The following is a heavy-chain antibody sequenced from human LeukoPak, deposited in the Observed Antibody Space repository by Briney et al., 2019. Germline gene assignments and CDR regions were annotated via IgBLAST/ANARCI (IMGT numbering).Heavy chain of an antibody. V-gene: IGHV3-48*04. Sequence: PGGSLRLSCAASGFTFSRYSMNWVGQAPGKGLEWVSYISSKNVIYYADSVKGRFTISRDNAKNSLYLQMNSLRAEDTAVYYCARPLESYYYMDVWGKGTTVTVSS. CDR1: GFTFSRYS. CDR3: ARPLESYYYMDV. CDR2: ISSKNVI. J-gene: IGHJ6*03. D-gene: IGHD3-3*01.